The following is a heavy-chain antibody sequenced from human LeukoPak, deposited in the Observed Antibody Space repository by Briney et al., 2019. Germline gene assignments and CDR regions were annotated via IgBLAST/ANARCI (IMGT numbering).Heavy chain of an antibody. CDR3: ARDRPNILGLDP. CDR2: ISPASNTI. CDR1: GFAFNTYA. Sequence: GVLRLSCITSGFAFNTYAMHWVRQAPGKGLEWISYISPASNTIYYADSVKGRFTISRDNAKNSVFLQMSSLRDEDTAVYYCARDRPNILGLDPWGQGTLVTVSS. V-gene: IGHV3-48*02. J-gene: IGHJ5*02. D-gene: IGHD2/OR15-2a*01.